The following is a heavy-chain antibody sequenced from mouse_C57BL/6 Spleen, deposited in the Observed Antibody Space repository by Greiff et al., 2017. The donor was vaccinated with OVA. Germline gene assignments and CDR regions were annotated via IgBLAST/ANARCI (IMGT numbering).Heavy chain of an antibody. CDR2: IRLKSDNYAT. V-gene: IGHV6-3*01. CDR3: TDLYYDYAFAY. D-gene: IGHD2-4*01. CDR1: GFTFSNYW. Sequence: DVKLEESGGGLVQPGGSLKLSCVASGFTFSNYWMNWVRQSPEKGLEWVAQIRLKSDNYATHYAESVKGRFTISRDDSKSSVYLQMNNLRAEDTGIYYCTDLYYDYAFAYWGQGTLVTVSA. J-gene: IGHJ3*01.